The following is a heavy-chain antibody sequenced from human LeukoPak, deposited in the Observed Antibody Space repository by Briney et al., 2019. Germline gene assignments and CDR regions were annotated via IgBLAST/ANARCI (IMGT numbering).Heavy chain of an antibody. CDR2: ISAYNGNT. D-gene: IGHD6-6*01. Sequence: ASVTVSSTAPGHTFTCYYMHWARHAPGQGHDWRGWISAYNGNTNSAQKLQGRVTMTTDTSTSTAFMELRRLRPDNPGVDYCAKDFSPTYSSSPYYFDYWGQGTLVTVSS. CDR1: GHTFTCYY. CDR3: AKDFSPTYSSSPYYFDY. J-gene: IGHJ4*02. V-gene: IGHV1-18*04.